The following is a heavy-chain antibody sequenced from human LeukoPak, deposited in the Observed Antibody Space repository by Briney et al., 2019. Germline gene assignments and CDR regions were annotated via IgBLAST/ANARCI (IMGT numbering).Heavy chain of an antibody. J-gene: IGHJ6*02. CDR2: ISSSGSTI. CDR3: AREMVVPAATTYYYYGMDV. D-gene: IGHD2-2*01. CDR1: GFTFSSYE. Sequence: GGSLRLSCAASGFTFSSYEMNWVRQAPGKGLEWVSYISSSGSTIYYADSVKDRFTISRDNAKNSLYLQMNSLRAEDTAVYYCAREMVVPAATTYYYYGMDVWGQGTTVTVSS. V-gene: IGHV3-48*03.